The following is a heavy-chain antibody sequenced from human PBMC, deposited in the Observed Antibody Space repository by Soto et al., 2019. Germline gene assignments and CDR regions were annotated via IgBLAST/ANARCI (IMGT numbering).Heavy chain of an antibody. CDR2: IWYDGSKT. V-gene: IGHV3-33*01. Sequence: QVQLVESGGGVVQAGRSLRLSCAPYGFTFTRYGFHWVRQAPGKGLEWLALIWYDGSKTYYTDSVKGRFTISRDDSKNMLYLQMDSLRVDDTAVYFCVRDFGTSNYLFDYWGQGTLVTVSS. J-gene: IGHJ4*02. CDR3: VRDFGTSNYLFDY. D-gene: IGHD3-9*01. CDR1: GFTFTRYG.